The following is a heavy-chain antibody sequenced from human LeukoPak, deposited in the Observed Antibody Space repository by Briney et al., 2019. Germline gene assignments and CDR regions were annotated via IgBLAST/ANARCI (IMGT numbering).Heavy chain of an antibody. CDR2: INHRGST. CDR1: GGPFSGYF. J-gene: IGHJ4*02. Sequence: SETLSLTCAVSGGPFSGYFWSWIRQTPGKGLEWIGEINHRGSTNYNPSLESRVTISVDTSKNHFSLDLTSVTAADTAVYYCASGGWYRGYWGQGTLVTVSS. D-gene: IGHD2-15*01. CDR3: ASGGWYRGY. V-gene: IGHV4-34*01.